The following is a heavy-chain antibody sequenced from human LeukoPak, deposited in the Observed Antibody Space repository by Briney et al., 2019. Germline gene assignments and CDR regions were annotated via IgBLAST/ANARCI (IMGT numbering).Heavy chain of an antibody. D-gene: IGHD3-22*01. J-gene: IGHJ3*02. V-gene: IGHV1-69*05. CDR1: GYTFTSYG. Sequence: GASVKVSCKASGYTFTSYGISWVRQAPGQGLEWMGGITPIFGTANYAQKFQGRVTITTDESTSTAYMELSSLRSEDTAVYYCARVRSTMIVVDGAFDIWGQGTMVTVSS. CDR2: ITPIFGTA. CDR3: ARVRSTMIVVDGAFDI.